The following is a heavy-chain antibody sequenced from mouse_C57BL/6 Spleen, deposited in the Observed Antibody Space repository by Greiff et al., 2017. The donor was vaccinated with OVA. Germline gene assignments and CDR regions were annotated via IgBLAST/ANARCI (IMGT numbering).Heavy chain of an antibody. CDR2: IHPNSGST. V-gene: IGHV1-64*01. CDR1: GYTFTSYW. J-gene: IGHJ2*01. CDR3: ARDYGNFDFDD. Sequence: VQLQQPGAELVKPGASVTLSCKASGYTFTSYWMHWVKQRPGQGLEWIGMIHPNSGSTNYNEKFKSKATLTVDKSSSTAYMQLSSLTSEDYAGYKCARDYGNFDFDDWGKGTTLTVSS. D-gene: IGHD2-1*01.